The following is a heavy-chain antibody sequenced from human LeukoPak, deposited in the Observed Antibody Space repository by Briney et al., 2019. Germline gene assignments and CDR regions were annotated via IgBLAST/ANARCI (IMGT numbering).Heavy chain of an antibody. CDR2: IYPGDSDT. CDR1: GYRLTNNW. V-gene: IGHV5-51*01. D-gene: IGHD6-13*01. Sequence: KRGESLKISCKISGYRLTNNWIGWVRQVPGKGLEWMGLIYPGDSDTRYSPSFQGQVTFSVDTSISTAYLQWSGLRASDTAIYYCVRFGLTSSLDYWGQGTLVTVSS. CDR3: VRFGLTSSLDY. J-gene: IGHJ4*02.